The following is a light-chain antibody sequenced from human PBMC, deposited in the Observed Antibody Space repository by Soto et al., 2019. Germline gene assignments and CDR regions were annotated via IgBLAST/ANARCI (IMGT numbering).Light chain of an antibody. CDR1: QSISPW. Sequence: DIQMTQSPSTLSASVGDRVTITCRASQSISPWLAWYQQKPGRAPKVLIYKASILQTGAPSRFSGSGSGTEFTHTISSLQPDDFATYYCQQYSSYSRTFGQGTKIEIK. CDR2: KAS. J-gene: IGKJ1*01. CDR3: QQYSSYSRT. V-gene: IGKV1-5*03.